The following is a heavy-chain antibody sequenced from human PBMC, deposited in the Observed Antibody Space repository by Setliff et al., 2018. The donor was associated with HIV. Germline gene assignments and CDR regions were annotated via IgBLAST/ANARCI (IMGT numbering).Heavy chain of an antibody. CDR2: IGRDGTVA. CDR3: ARLRINDF. V-gene: IGHV3-74*01. Sequence: SLRLSCTASGFTFSDYWMHWVRRGPGRGLEWVSRIGRDGTVANYADSVKGRFTISRDNAKNSMDLQMDGLRVEDTAVYYCARLRINDFWGQGTPVTVSS. CDR1: GFTFSDYW. J-gene: IGHJ4*02.